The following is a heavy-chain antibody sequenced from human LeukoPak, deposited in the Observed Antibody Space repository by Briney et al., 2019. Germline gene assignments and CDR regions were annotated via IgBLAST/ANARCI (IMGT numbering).Heavy chain of an antibody. V-gene: IGHV3-21*01. CDR3: ARKNNWNFDY. CDR1: GFTFSSYS. D-gene: IGHD1-20*01. J-gene: IGHJ4*02. Sequence: PGGSLRLSCAASGFTFSSYSMNWVRQAPGKGLEWVSSISSSSSYIYYADSVKGRFTITRDNAKNSLYLQMNSLRAEDTAVYYCARKNNWNFDYWGQGTLVTVSS. CDR2: ISSSSSYI.